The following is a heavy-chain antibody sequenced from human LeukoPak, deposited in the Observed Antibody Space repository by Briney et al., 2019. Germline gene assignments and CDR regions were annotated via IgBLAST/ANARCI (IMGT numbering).Heavy chain of an antibody. J-gene: IGHJ3*02. CDR1: GDSISSYY. D-gene: IGHD4-17*01. Sequence: SETLSPTCTVSGDSISSYYWSWIRQPSGKGLEWIGYIYYSGSTNYNPSLKSRVTISVDTSKNQFSLKLSSVTAADTAVYYCARSEATVTTFSGPENAFDIWGQGTMVTVSS. CDR3: ARSEATVTTFSGPENAFDI. V-gene: IGHV4-59*01. CDR2: IYYSGST.